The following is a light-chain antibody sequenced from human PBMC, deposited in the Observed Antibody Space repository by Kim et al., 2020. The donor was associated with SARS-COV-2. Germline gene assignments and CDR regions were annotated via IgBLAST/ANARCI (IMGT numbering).Light chain of an antibody. CDR3: SSYAGSNNFV. CDR2: EVS. CDR1: SSDVGGYNY. J-gene: IGLJ1*01. Sequence: GQSVTISCTGTSSDVGGYNYVSWYQQRPGNAPKLMIYEVSKRPSGVPDRFSGSKSGNTASLTVSGLQAEDEADYYCSSYAGSNNFVFGTGTKVTVL. V-gene: IGLV2-8*01.